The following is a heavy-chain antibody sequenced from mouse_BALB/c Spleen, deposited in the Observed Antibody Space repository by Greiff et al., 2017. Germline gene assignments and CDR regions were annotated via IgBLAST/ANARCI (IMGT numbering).Heavy chain of an antibody. CDR3: ARSGAWFYFDY. D-gene: IGHD2-2*01. CDR1: GFTFSSFG. J-gene: IGHJ2*01. V-gene: IGHV5-17*02. CDR2: ISSGSSTI. Sequence: EVKVVESGGGLVQPGGSRKLSCAASGFTFSSFGMHWVRQAPEKGLEWVAYISSGSSTIYYADTVKGRFTISRDNPKNTLFLQMTSLRSEDTAMYYCARSGAWFYFDYWGQGTTLTVSS.